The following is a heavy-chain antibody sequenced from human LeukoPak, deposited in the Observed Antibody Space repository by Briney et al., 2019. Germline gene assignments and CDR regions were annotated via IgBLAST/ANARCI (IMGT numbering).Heavy chain of an antibody. D-gene: IGHD6-6*01. CDR3: AREDSSSSDWFDP. CDR1: GGSISSYY. Sequence: KPSETLSLTCTVSGGSISSYYWSWIRQPPGKGLEWIGYIYYSGSTNYNPSLKSRVTISVDTSKNQFSLKLSSVTAAGTAVYYCAREDSSSSDWFDPWGQGTLVTVSS. V-gene: IGHV4-59*01. CDR2: IYYSGST. J-gene: IGHJ5*02.